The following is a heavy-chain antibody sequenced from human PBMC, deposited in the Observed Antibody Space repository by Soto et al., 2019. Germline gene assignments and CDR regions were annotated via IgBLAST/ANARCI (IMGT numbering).Heavy chain of an antibody. V-gene: IGHV3-53*01. Sequence: EVQLVESGGGLIQPGGSLRVSCAASGFSVSSKYMTWVRQAPGKGLEWVSVIYGGGTTYYADSVKGRFTISRDNSKNTLYLQMNSLRAEDTAVYYCVQTTGWPGFDFWGQGTLVIVSS. J-gene: IGHJ4*02. CDR2: IYGGGTT. CDR3: VQTTGWPGFDF. D-gene: IGHD6-19*01. CDR1: GFSVSSKY.